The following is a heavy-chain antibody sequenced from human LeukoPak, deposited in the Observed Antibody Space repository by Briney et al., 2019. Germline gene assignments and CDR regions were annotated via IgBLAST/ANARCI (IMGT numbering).Heavy chain of an antibody. CDR1: GFTFSSYA. V-gene: IGHV3-64*01. J-gene: IGHJ4*02. CDR3: ARDSGSYYGADY. CDR2: ISSNGGST. D-gene: IGHD1-26*01. Sequence: PGGSLRLSCAASGFTFSSYAMHWVRQAPGKGLEYVSAISSNGGSTYYANSVKGRFTISRDNSKGTLYLQMGSLRAEDMAVYYCARDSGSYYGADYWGQGTLVTVSS.